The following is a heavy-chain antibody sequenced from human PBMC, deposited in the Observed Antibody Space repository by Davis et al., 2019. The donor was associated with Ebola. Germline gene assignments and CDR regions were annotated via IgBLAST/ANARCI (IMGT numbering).Heavy chain of an antibody. J-gene: IGHJ3*02. D-gene: IGHD2-15*01. CDR2: IYHSGST. V-gene: IGHV4-30-2*01. Sequence: PSETLSLTCAVSGGSISSGGYSWSWIRQPPGKGLEWIGYIYHSGSTYYNPSLKSRVTISVDRSKNQFSLKLSSVTAADTAVEYCAATAVGAFDIWGQGKMVTVSS. CDR3: AATAVGAFDI. CDR1: GGSISSGGYS.